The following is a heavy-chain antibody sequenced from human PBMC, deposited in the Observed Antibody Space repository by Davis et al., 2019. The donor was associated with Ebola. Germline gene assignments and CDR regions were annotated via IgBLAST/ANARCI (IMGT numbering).Heavy chain of an antibody. Sequence: ASVKVSCKASGYTFTSYGISWVRQAPGQGLEWMGIINPSGGSTSYAQKFQGRVTMTRDTSTSTVYMELSSLRSEDTAVYYCARDPSYRYDYGGNSVRSDYFDYWGQGTLVTVSS. J-gene: IGHJ4*02. D-gene: IGHD4-23*01. CDR2: INPSGGST. CDR1: GYTFTSYG. V-gene: IGHV1-46*01. CDR3: ARDPSYRYDYGGNSVRSDYFDY.